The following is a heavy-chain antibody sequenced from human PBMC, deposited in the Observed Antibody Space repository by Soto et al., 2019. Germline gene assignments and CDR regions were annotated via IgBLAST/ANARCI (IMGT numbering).Heavy chain of an antibody. J-gene: IGHJ6*02. CDR2: IYISGST. V-gene: IGHV4-4*07. Sequence: SETLSLTCTISDDSRSRRYWSWVRQPAGKGLEWIGRIYISGSTTYNPSLQSRVTMSLDTSKKQLSLMLSSVTAADTAVYYCATDSVAGAMYVWGQGTTVTVSS. CDR3: ATDSVAGAMYV. CDR1: DDSRSRRY. D-gene: IGHD6-19*01.